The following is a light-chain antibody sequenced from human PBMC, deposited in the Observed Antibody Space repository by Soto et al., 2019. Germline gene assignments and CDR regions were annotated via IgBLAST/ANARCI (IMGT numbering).Light chain of an antibody. CDR2: AAS. J-gene: IGKJ3*01. V-gene: IGKV1-27*01. CDR1: QGISNY. CDR3: QKYNSAHFT. Sequence: DIQMTQSPSSLSASVGDRVTITCRASQGISNYLAWYQQKPGKVPKLLIDAASTSPSGVPSWFSGSGSGTDFTLTISSLQPEDVAAYYCQKYNSAHFTFGHGTKVDIK.